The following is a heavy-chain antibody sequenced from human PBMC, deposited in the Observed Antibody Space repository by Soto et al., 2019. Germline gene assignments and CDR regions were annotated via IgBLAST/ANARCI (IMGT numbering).Heavy chain of an antibody. CDR1: GGSISSYY. Sequence: PSETLSLTCTVSGGSISSYYWSWIRQPPGKGLEWIGYIYYSGSTNYNPSLKSRVTISVDTSKNQFSLRLSSVTAADTAVYYCARSLGYCSSIIFYNVSHTYYYYYYMDVWGKGTTVTVAS. CDR2: IYYSGST. CDR3: ARSLGYCSSIIFYNVSHTYYYYYYMDV. D-gene: IGHD2-2*02. V-gene: IGHV4-59*08. J-gene: IGHJ6*03.